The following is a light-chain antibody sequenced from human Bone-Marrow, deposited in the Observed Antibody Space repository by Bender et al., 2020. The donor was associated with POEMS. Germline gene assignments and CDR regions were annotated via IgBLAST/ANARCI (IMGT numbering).Light chain of an antibody. V-gene: IGLV2-23*02. J-gene: IGLJ1*01. CDR3: CSYSGSGAPYV. CDR1: STDIGTYNL. Sequence: QSALTQPASMSGSPGQSITLSCTGTSTDIGTYNLVSWYQQHPGKAPKLMIYEVTKRPSGLSDRFSGSKSGNTASLTISGLQAEDEADYFCCSYSGSGAPYVFGSGTKVSVL. CDR2: EVT.